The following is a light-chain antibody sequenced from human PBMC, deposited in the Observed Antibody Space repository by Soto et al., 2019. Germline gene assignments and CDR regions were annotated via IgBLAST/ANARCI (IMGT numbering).Light chain of an antibody. CDR1: QSISSW. CDR2: KTS. J-gene: IGKJ3*01. V-gene: IGKV1-5*03. CDR3: QQSRV. Sequence: DIQMTQSPSTLSASVGDRVTITCRASQSISSWLAWYQQKPGKAPKLLIYKTSSLKSGVPSRFSGSGSGTEFTLTISILQADDFATYYCQQSRVFGPGTKVDIK.